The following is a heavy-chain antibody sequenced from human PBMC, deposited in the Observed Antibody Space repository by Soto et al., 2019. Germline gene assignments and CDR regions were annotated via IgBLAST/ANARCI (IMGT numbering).Heavy chain of an antibody. CDR2: ISPDGSNA. J-gene: IGHJ3*02. CDR3: ARGPSHGAFDI. V-gene: IGHV3-30-3*01. CDR1: GSTFSSYD. Sequence: QVQLVESGGDVVQPGRSLRLSCAASGSTFSSYDIHWVRQAPGKGLEWVAHISPDGSNAYYADSVKGRFTVSRDNAKNTVYLQMNSLGAEDAAVYYCARGPSHGAFDIWGQGTMVTVSS.